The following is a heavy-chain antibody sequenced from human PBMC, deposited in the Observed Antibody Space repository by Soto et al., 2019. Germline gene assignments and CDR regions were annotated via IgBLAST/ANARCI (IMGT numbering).Heavy chain of an antibody. D-gene: IGHD3-10*01. CDR2: ISANSGNT. CDR3: ARRPPRSHGDFVTYYFDY. CDR1: GYTFTGYD. V-gene: IGHV1-18*01. J-gene: IGHJ4*02. Sequence: ASVKVSCKASGYTFTGYDISWVRQAPGQGXEWMGWISANSGNTNYAQKVQGRVTMTTDTSTNTAYMELRSLRADDTAVYYCARRPPRSHGDFVTYYFDYWGQGALVTVSS.